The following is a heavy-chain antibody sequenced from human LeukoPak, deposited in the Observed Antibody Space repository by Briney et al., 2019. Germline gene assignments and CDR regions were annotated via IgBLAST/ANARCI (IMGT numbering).Heavy chain of an antibody. Sequence: SETLSLTCTVSGGSISSYYWSWVRHPAGEGLEWIGYIYYSGSTNYNPTLKSRVTITVDPSKNQFSLKLSSVTAADTAVYYCAGRSAAHAFDIWGQGTMVTVSS. CDR1: GGSISSYY. CDR3: AGRSAAHAFDI. CDR2: IYYSGST. J-gene: IGHJ3*02. V-gene: IGHV4-59*01.